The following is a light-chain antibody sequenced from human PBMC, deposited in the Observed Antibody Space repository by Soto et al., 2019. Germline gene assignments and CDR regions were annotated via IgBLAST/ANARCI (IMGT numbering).Light chain of an antibody. V-gene: IGLV1-44*01. CDR1: SSSIGSNT. CDR2: SNN. Sequence: QSVLTQPPSASGTPGQRVTISCSGSSSSIGSNTVSWYQQFPGTAPQLVIHSNNRRPSGVPDRFAGSKSDTSASLAISGLQSEDEAEYYCAAWDDRLNGYVFGTGTKLTVL. J-gene: IGLJ1*01. CDR3: AAWDDRLNGYV.